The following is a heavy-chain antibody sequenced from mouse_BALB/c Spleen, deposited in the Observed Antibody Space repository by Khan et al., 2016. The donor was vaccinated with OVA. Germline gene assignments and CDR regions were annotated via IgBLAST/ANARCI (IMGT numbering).Heavy chain of an antibody. V-gene: IGHV1S137*01. J-gene: IGHJ3*01. CDR1: GYKFTEYA. D-gene: IGHD1-1*01. CDR3: ARNGITSLLAY. Sequence: QVQLQQSGAELVRPGVSVKISCKGSGYKFTEYAMNWVKESHEKSLEWIGVISTYYGDARYNQKFKGKATMTVDKSSSTVYMELSRLTPEDSAIYYCARNGITSLLAYWGQGTLVTVSA. CDR2: ISTYYGDA.